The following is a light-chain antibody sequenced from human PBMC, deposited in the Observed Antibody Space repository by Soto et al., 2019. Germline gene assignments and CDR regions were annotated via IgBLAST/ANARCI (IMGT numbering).Light chain of an antibody. CDR3: QKYDNAQLT. CDR1: QDISTY. V-gene: IGKV1-27*01. Sequence: DIQMTQAPSSLSASVGDRVTITCRARQDISTYLAWYQQKPGKVPKLLISAAYTLQSGVPPRFSGSGSGTDFTLTISSLQPEDVATYYCQKYDNAQLTFVGGTKVEI. J-gene: IGKJ4*01. CDR2: AAY.